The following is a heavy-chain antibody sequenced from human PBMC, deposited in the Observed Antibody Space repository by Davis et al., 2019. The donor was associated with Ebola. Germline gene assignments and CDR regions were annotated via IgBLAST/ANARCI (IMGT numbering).Heavy chain of an antibody. J-gene: IGHJ6*02. CDR3: ARMLVPAARDYYYYGMDV. D-gene: IGHD2-2*01. CDR2: ILPGDSDT. CDR1: GYSFTSFW. Sequence: GESLKISCKASGYSFTSFWIGWVRQPPGQGLEWMGAILPGDSDTRYSPSFQGQVTISADKSITTAYLHWNSLKASDTAMYYCARMLVPAARDYYYYGMDVWGQGTTVTVSS. V-gene: IGHV5-51*01.